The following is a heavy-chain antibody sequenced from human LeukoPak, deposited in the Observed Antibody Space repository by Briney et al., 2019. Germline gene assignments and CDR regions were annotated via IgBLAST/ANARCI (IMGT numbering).Heavy chain of an antibody. J-gene: IGHJ3*02. CDR3: ARVGAVDAFDI. V-gene: IGHV3-21*01. D-gene: IGHD1-26*01. CDR1: GFTFSSYS. Sequence: GGSLRLSCAASGFTFSSYSMNWVRQAPGKGLEWVSSISSSSSYIYYADSVKGRFTISRDNAKNSLYLQMNSLRAEDTAVYYCARVGAVDAFDIWGQGTMVTVSS. CDR2: ISSSSSYI.